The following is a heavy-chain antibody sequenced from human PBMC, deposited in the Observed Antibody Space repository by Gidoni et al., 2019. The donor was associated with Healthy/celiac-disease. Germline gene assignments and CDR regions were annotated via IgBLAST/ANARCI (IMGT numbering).Heavy chain of an antibody. D-gene: IGHD6-6*01. J-gene: IGHJ4*02. V-gene: IGHV3-23*01. CDR3: AKGIAARPGFGDY. CDR1: GFTFSSYA. Sequence: EVQLLESGGGLVQPGGSLRLSCAASGFTFSSYAMSWVRQAQGKGLEWVSAISGIGGSTYHADSVKGRFTISRDNSKNTLYLQMNSLRAEDTAVYYCAKGIAARPGFGDYWGQGTLVTVSS. CDR2: ISGIGGST.